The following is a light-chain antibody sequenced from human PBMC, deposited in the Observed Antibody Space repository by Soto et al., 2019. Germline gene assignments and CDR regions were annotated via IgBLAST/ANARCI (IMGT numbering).Light chain of an antibody. CDR2: DTS. CDR1: TGTVTSSHY. Sequence: QAVVTQEPSLTVSPGGTVTLTCGSSTGTVTSSHYPYWFQQEPGQAPRTLIYDTSKKHFWTPARSSGSLLGGKAALTLSGAQPEDEADYYCLLSYSGARVFGGGTQLTVL. J-gene: IGLJ3*02. V-gene: IGLV7-46*01. CDR3: LLSYSGARV.